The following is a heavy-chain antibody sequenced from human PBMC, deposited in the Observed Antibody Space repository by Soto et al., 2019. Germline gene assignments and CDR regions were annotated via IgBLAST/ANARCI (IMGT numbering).Heavy chain of an antibody. CDR1: GGSFSGYC. Sequence: SETVSLTCAVYGGSFSGYCWSWIRQPPGKGLEWIGEINHSGSTNYNPSLKSRVTISVDTSKNQFSLKLSSVTAADTAVYYCARGDPYYDFWSGYLYYFDYWGQGTLVTVSS. CDR3: ARGDPYYDFWSGYLYYFDY. J-gene: IGHJ4*02. V-gene: IGHV4-34*01. CDR2: INHSGST. D-gene: IGHD3-3*01.